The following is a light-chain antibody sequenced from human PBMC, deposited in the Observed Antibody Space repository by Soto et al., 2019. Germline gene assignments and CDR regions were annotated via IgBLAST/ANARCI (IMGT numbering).Light chain of an antibody. CDR2: FAT. CDR1: QNVDFD. V-gene: IGKV3D-15*01. CDR3: QHHHNWPPYT. J-gene: IGKJ2*01. Sequence: DIVMTQSPATLSVSPGEGVTLSCRASQNVDFDLAWYQQRPGQAPRLLIYFATTRAAGIPPRFRGSGFGTDVALTICNVQSEDFALYCCQHHHNWPPYTFGQGTTVEI.